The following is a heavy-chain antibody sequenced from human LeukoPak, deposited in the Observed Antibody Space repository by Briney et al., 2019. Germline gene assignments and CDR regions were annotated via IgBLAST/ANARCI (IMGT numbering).Heavy chain of an antibody. J-gene: IGHJ6*04. V-gene: IGHV3-30*04. CDR1: GFTFSSYA. CDR2: ISYDGSNK. D-gene: IGHD6-13*01. CDR3: ARVGGKLADV. Sequence: GRSLRLSCAASGFTFSSYAMHWVRQAPGKGLEWVAVISYDGSNKYYADSVKGRFTISRDNSKNTLYLQMNSLRAEDTAVYYCARVGGKLADVWGKGTTVTVSS.